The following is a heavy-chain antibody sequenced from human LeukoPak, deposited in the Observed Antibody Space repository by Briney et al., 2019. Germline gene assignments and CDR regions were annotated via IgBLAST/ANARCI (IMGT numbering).Heavy chain of an antibody. CDR2: ISSSSSYI. D-gene: IGHD2-2*01. CDR1: GFTFSSYS. CDR3: ARGAPPTDPYVDCSSTSCYGFDY. Sequence: PGGSLRLSCAASGFTFSSYSMNWVRQAPGKGLEWVSSISSSSSYIYYADSVKGRFTISRDNAKNSLYLQMNSLRAEDTAVYYCARGAPPTDPYVDCSSTSCYGFDYWGQGTLVTVSS. V-gene: IGHV3-21*01. J-gene: IGHJ4*02.